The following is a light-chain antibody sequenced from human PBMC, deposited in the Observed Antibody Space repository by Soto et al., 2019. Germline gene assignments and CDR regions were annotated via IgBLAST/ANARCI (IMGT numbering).Light chain of an antibody. Sequence: QSVLPPPPSVSAAPGPKVTISCSGSSSNIGNNYVSWYQQLPGTAPKLLIYDNNKRPSGIPDRFAGSKSGTSATLGITGLQTGDEAEYDCGTWDSSRSAVVFGGGTKLTVL. J-gene: IGLJ2*01. V-gene: IGLV1-51*01. CDR3: GTWDSSRSAVV. CDR2: DNN. CDR1: SSNIGNNY.